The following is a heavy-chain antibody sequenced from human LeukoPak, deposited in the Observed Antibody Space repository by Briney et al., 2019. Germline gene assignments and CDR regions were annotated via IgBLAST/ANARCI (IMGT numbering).Heavy chain of an antibody. CDR1: GYTFTSYD. CDR3: AREFPLQASAWNRITPPYFDC. D-gene: IGHD1-1*01. CDR2: MNPNSGNT. Sequence: ASVKVPCKASGYTFTSYDINWVRQATGQGLEWMGWMNPNSGNTGYAQKFQGRVTMTRNTSISTAYMELSSLRSEDTAVYYCAREFPLQASAWNRITPPYFDCWGPGTLVTVSS. J-gene: IGHJ4*02. V-gene: IGHV1-8*01.